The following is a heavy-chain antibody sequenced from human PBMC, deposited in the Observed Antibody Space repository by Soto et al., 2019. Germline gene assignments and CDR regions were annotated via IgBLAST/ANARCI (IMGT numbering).Heavy chain of an antibody. Sequence: QVQLVQSGAEVKKPGSSVKVSCKTSGGTFSDYKINWVRQAPGQGLEWVGRVIPILGQANYAQRFQDRVTITADKSTNTAYMELSSLRSEDTAVYYCARAPYYVDSSGYFLTPFDYWGQGTLVTVSS. CDR2: VIPILGQA. J-gene: IGHJ4*02. V-gene: IGHV1-69*08. CDR3: ARAPYYVDSSGYFLTPFDY. CDR1: GGTFSDYK. D-gene: IGHD3-22*01.